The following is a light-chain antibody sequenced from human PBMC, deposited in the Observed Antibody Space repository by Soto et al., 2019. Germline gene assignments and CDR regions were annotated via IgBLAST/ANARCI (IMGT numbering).Light chain of an antibody. CDR1: QGIGDT. CDR3: QQYHNYPPIT. Sequence: MHSPSALCVSPGEGATLSCRASQGIGDTLAWYQHKPGQAPRLLIYGASTRATGIPARFSGSGSGTEFTLTISSLQSEDFAIYYCQQYHNYPPITFGQGTRLEIK. J-gene: IGKJ5*01. V-gene: IGKV3D-15*02. CDR2: GAS.